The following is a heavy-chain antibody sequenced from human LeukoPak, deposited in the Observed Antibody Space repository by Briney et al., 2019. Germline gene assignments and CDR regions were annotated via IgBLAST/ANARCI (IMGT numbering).Heavy chain of an antibody. D-gene: IGHD2-15*01. V-gene: IGHV4-39*01. CDR3: ASEHCSGATCYFGD. J-gene: IGHJ4*02. CDR1: GGSISSSNYY. Sequence: KTSETLSLTCTVSGGSISSSNYYWAWVRQPPGEGLEWIGSLYYSGGTYYNPPLKSRATISVDTSKYQFSLKLSSVTGTDTAVYYCASEHCSGATCYFGDWGQGTLVTVSS. CDR2: LYYSGGT.